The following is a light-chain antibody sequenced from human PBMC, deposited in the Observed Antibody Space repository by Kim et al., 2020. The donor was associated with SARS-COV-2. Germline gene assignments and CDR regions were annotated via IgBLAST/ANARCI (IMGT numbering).Light chain of an antibody. J-gene: IGKJ2*01. CDR1: QDISNY. V-gene: IGKV1-33*01. CDR2: DAS. CDR3: QQYDNLLRT. Sequence: DIKMTQSPSSLSASVGDRVTITCQASQDISNYLNWYQQKPGKAPKLLIYDASNLETGVPSRFSGSGSGTDFTFTISSLQPEDIATYYCQQYDNLLRTFGQGTKLEI.